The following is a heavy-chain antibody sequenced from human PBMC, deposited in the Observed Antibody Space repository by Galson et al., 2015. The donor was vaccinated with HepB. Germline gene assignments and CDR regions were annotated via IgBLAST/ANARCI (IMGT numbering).Heavy chain of an antibody. V-gene: IGHV3-23*01. D-gene: IGHD2-2*01. J-gene: IGHJ5*02. CDR1: GFTFSSYA. Sequence: SLRLSCAASGFTFSSYAMSWVRQAPGKGLEWVSAISGSGGSTYYADSVKGRFTISRDNSKNTLYLQMNSLRAEDTAVYYCAKDPGITLCSSTSCLNWFDPWGQGTLVTVSS. CDR3: AKDPGITLCSSTSCLNWFDP. CDR2: ISGSGGST.